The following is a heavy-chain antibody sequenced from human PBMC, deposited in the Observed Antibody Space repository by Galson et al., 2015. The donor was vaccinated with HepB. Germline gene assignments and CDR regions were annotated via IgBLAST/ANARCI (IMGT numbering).Heavy chain of an antibody. D-gene: IGHD4-17*01. V-gene: IGHV3-23*01. Sequence: SLRLSCAASGFTFSSYAMSWVRQAPGKGLEWVSAISGSGGSTYYADSVKGRFTVSRDNSKNTLYLQMNSLRAEDTAVYYCAKEGDYGDYFDYWGQGTLVTVSS. CDR2: ISGSGGST. J-gene: IGHJ4*02. CDR1: GFTFSSYA. CDR3: AKEGDYGDYFDY.